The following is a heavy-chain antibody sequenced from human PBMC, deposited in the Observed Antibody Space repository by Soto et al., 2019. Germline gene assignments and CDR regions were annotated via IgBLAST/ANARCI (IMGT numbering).Heavy chain of an antibody. D-gene: IGHD3-10*01. CDR3: ATEGSGSQYYYGMDV. J-gene: IGHJ6*02. CDR1: GGTFSSYT. CDR2: IIPILGIA. V-gene: IGHV1-69*02. Sequence: QVQLVQSGAEVKKPGSSVKVSCKASGGTFSSYTISWVRQAPGQGLEWMGRIIPILGIANYAQKFQGRVTITADKSTSTAYMELSSLRSEDTAVYYCATEGSGSQYYYGMDVWGQGTTVTVSS.